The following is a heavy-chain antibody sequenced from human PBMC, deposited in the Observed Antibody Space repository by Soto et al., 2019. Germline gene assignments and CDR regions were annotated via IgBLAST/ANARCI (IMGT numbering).Heavy chain of an antibody. J-gene: IGHJ6*02. Sequence: QLQLQESGPGLVKPSETLSLTCTVSGGSISSSSYYWGWIRQPPGKGLEWIGSIYYSGRTYYNPSLKSRVTISRDTSKNQFSLKLSSVTAADTAVYYCARGGYCSGGSCAYMGHYYYYGMDVWGQGTTVTVSS. CDR3: ARGGYCSGGSCAYMGHYYYYGMDV. CDR2: IYYSGRT. V-gene: IGHV4-39*01. D-gene: IGHD2-15*01. CDR1: GGSISSSSYY.